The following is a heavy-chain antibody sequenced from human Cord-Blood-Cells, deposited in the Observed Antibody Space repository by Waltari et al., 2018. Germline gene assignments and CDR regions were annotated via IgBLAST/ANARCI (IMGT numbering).Heavy chain of an antibody. D-gene: IGHD3-3*01. CDR2: IIPILGIA. CDR1: GGTFSSYA. V-gene: IGHV1-69*09. Sequence: QVQLVQSGAEVQKPGSSVKVSCTASGGTFSSYAISWVRWAPGQGLEWMGRIIPILGIANDAQKFQGRVTITADKSTSTAYMELSSLRSEDTAVYYCARSPTQYYDFWSGYYDAFDIWGQGTMVTVSS. CDR3: ARSPTQYYDFWSGYYDAFDI. J-gene: IGHJ3*02.